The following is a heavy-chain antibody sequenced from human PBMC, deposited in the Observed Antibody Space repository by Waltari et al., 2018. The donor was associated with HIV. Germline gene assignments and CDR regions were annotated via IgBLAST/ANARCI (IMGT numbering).Heavy chain of an antibody. CDR1: GFTFSNYT. Sequence: EVQLVESGGGLVQPGGSLRLPCAASGFTFSNYTMNWVRQGPGKGLEWVSYISRSSSSIFYADSVKGRFTISRDNAKNSLYLQMNSLRVEDTAVYYCARDINGGWGYWGQGTLVTVAS. CDR3: ARDINGGWGY. J-gene: IGHJ4*02. D-gene: IGHD7-27*01. CDR2: ISRSSSSI. V-gene: IGHV3-48*01.